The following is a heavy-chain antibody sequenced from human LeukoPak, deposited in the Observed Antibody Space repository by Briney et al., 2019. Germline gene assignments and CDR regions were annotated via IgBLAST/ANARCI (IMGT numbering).Heavy chain of an antibody. CDR1: GFTFSGSA. J-gene: IGHJ4*02. Sequence: GGSLRLSCAASGFTFSGSAMHWVRQASGKGPEWVGRIRSKANSYATAYAASVKGRFTISRDDSKNTAYLQMNSLKTEDTAVYYCTGLYCSGGSCYPNWGQGTLVTVSS. D-gene: IGHD2-15*01. CDR2: IRSKANSYAT. V-gene: IGHV3-73*01. CDR3: TGLYCSGGSCYPN.